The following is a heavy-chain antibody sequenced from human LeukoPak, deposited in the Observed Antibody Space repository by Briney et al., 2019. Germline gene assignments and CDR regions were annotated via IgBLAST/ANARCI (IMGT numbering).Heavy chain of an antibody. CDR1: GYSFTGFW. CDR2: IYPIDSDT. Sequence: AGESLKISCKASGYSFTGFWIAWARQMPGKGLEWMGIIYPIDSDTIYSPSFQGQVTISADKSITTAYLQWSSLKASATAMYYCTRPGGRVSARSLREAFYSWGQGTLVTVSS. CDR3: TRPGGRVSARSLREAFYS. J-gene: IGHJ4*02. D-gene: IGHD3-16*01. V-gene: IGHV5-51*01.